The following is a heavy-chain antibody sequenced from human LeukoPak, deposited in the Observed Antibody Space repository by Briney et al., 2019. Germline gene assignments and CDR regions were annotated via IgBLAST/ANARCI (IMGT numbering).Heavy chain of an antibody. D-gene: IGHD4-17*01. Sequence: SVKVSCKASGGTFSSYAISWVRQAPGQGLEWMGGIIPIFGTANYAQKFQGRVTITTDESTSTAYMELSSLRSEDTAVYYCARGSFDYGRAGYYYYMDVWGKGTTVTVSS. J-gene: IGHJ6*03. CDR1: GGTFSSYA. CDR2: IIPIFGTA. V-gene: IGHV1-69*05. CDR3: ARGSFDYGRAGYYYYMDV.